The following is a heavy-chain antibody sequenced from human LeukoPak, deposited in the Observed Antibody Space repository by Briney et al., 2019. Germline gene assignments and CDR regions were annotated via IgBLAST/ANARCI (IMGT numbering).Heavy chain of an antibody. Sequence: PGGSLRLSCSASGFIFNTFGMNWVRQAPGKGLEWVSSITSSTTYTYYADSVKGRFTISRDNAKNSLYLQMNSLRAEDTAIYYCARVARFYSDGVGFYPHLDCWGQGTLVTVSS. CDR2: ITSSTTYT. D-gene: IGHD3-22*01. CDR1: GFIFNTFG. J-gene: IGHJ4*02. CDR3: ARVARFYSDGVGFYPHLDC. V-gene: IGHV3-21*01.